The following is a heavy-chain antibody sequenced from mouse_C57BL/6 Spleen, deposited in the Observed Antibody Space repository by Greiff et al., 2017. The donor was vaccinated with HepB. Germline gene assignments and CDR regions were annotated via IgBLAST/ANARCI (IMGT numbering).Heavy chain of an antibody. J-gene: IGHJ4*01. Sequence: VQLQQSGPELVKPGASVKISCKASGYAFSSSWMNWVKQRPGKGLEWIGRIYPGDGDTNYNGKFKGKATLTADKYSSTAYMQLSSLTSEDSAVYFCASDGYSTHYAMDYWGQGTSVTVSS. V-gene: IGHV1-82*01. CDR1: GYAFSSSW. CDR2: IYPGDGDT. CDR3: ASDGYSTHYAMDY. D-gene: IGHD2-3*01.